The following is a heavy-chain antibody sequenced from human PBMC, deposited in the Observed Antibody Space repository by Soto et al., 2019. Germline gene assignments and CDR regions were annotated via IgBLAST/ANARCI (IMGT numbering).Heavy chain of an antibody. CDR2: INQSGST. J-gene: IGHJ6*02. CDR1: GGSFSDYY. Sequence: QVQLQQWGAGLLKTSETLSLTCAVYGGSFSDYYWTWIRQPPGKGLEWIGEINQSGSTNYRPSLRSRVTMSVDTSTTQFSLKMSSVTAADTAVYYCVCSSSDYFYGMDVWGQGTTVTVSS. V-gene: IGHV4-34*01. CDR3: VCSSSDYFYGMDV. D-gene: IGHD6-6*01.